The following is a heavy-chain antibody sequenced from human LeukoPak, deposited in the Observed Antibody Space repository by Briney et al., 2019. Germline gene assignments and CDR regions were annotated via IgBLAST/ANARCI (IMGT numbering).Heavy chain of an antibody. CDR1: GFTFDDYG. D-gene: IGHD1-7*01. V-gene: IGHV3-20*01. Sequence: PGGSLKLSCAASGFTFDDYGMSWVRQAPGKGLEWVSGINWNGGSTGYADSVKGRFTISRDNAKNSLYLQMNSLRAEDTALYHCARGNSDYYYYMDVWGKGTTVTVSS. CDR3: ARGNSDYYYYMDV. CDR2: INWNGGST. J-gene: IGHJ6*03.